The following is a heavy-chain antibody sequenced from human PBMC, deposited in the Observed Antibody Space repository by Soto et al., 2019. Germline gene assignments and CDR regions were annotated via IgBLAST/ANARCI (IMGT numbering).Heavy chain of an antibody. J-gene: IGHJ4*02. Sequence: QLQLQESGPGLVKPSETLSLTCTVSGGSISSNGYYWGWIRQPPGKGLEWIGSVYYSGRANYNPSLQSRLTMSVDTSKNQFSLKLISVTAADTAVYYCARRPKRGSYSWCFDYWGQGTLVTVSS. V-gene: IGHV4-39*01. CDR2: VYYSGRA. CDR3: ARRPKRGSYSWCFDY. D-gene: IGHD1-26*01. CDR1: GGSISSNGYY.